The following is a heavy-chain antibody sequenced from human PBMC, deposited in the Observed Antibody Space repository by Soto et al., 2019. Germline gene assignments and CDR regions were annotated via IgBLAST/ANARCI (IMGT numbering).Heavy chain of an antibody. Sequence: GGSLRLSCAASGFTVSTNYMSWVRQAPGKGLEWVSVIYSGGSTYYADSVKGRFTISRDNSKNTLYRQKNSLRAEDRAVYYFAKDLEWLLVKGGYYMDVWGKGTTVTGSS. V-gene: IGHV3-53*01. J-gene: IGHJ6*03. CDR3: AKDLEWLLVKGGYYMDV. D-gene: IGHD3-3*01. CDR1: GFTVSTNY. CDR2: IYSGGST.